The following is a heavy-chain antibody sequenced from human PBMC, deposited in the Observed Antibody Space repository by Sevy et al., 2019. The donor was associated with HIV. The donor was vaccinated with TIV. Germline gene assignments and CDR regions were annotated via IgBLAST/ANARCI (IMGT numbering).Heavy chain of an antibody. CDR3: AKDLGWPL. CDR2: ITSTGSTT. Sequence: GGSLRLSCAASGFIFGNHAMSWVRQTPGKGLEWVSGITSTGSTTYYMDSVKGRFTISRDNSKNTLYLQMNSLRAEDTADYYCAKDLGWPLWGQGTLVTVSS. CDR1: GFIFGNHA. V-gene: IGHV3-23*01. J-gene: IGHJ4*02. D-gene: IGHD2-15*01.